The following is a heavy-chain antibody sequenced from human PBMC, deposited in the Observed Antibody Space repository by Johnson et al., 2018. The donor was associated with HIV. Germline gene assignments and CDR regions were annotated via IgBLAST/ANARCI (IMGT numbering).Heavy chain of an antibody. CDR2: ISSGGSTI. CDR1: GFTFSNAW. J-gene: IGHJ3*02. D-gene: IGHD2-8*01. CDR3: ARQWGNDAFDI. V-gene: IGHV3-11*04. Sequence: QVQLVESGGGVVQPGRSLRLSCAASGFTFSNAWMSWVRQAPGKGLECVSYISSGGSTIYDADSVKGRFTISRDNAKNSLYLQMNSLRAEDTAVYYCARQWGNDAFDIWGQGTMVTVSS.